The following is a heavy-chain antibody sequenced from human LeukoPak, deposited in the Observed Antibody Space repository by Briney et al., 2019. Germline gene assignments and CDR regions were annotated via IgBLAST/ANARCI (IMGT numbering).Heavy chain of an antibody. J-gene: IGHJ6*04. CDR3: ASDGIVASGMDV. V-gene: IGHV3-21*01. D-gene: IGHD3-22*01. Sequence: PGGSLRLSCAASGFTFSNYGMNWVRQAPGKGLEWVSSISRGSYIYYADSVKGRFTISRDNVKNSLYLQMNSLRAEDTAVYYCASDGIVASGMDVWGKGTTVTVSS. CDR1: GFTFSNYG. CDR2: ISRGSYI.